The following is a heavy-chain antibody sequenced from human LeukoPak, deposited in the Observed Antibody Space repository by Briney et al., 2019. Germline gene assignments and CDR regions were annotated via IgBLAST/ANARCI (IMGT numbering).Heavy chain of an antibody. CDR2: IYHSGST. J-gene: IGHJ5*02. V-gene: IGHV4-38-2*01. CDR3: ASSSSP. CDR1: GYSISSGYY. D-gene: IGHD6-6*01. Sequence: ASETLSLTCAVSGYSISSGYYWGWIRQPPGKGLEWIGSIYHSGSTLYNPSLKSRVTISVDTSKNQFSLKLSSVTAADTAVYYCASSSSPWGQGTLVTVSS.